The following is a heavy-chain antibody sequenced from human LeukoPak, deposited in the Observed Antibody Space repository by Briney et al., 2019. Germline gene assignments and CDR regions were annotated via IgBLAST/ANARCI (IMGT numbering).Heavy chain of an antibody. CDR3: AELGITMIGGV. D-gene: IGHD3-10*02. CDR1: GFTFSGAW. Sequence: PGGSLRLSCTAPGFTFSGAWMTWVRQAPGKGLEWVANIREDGTEKNYVDSVKGRFTISRDNAKNSLYLQMNSLRAEDTAVYYCAELGITMIGGVWGKGTTVTISS. CDR2: IREDGTEK. J-gene: IGHJ6*04. V-gene: IGHV3-7*01.